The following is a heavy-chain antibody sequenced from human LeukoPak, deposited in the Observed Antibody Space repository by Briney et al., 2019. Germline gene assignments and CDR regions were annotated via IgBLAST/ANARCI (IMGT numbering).Heavy chain of an antibody. CDR3: ARRLQSASQNMDV. V-gene: IGHV4-34*01. CDR2: INHSGLT. CDR1: AASFSDYY. Sequence: SETLSRTCAVYAASFSDYYWSWIRQPPGKGQKWLGEINHSGLTNYNPSLKSRVSISVDTSKNQFSLKLSSVTAADTAVYYCARRLQSASQNMDVWGKGTTVTVSS. D-gene: IGHD5-24*01. J-gene: IGHJ6*03.